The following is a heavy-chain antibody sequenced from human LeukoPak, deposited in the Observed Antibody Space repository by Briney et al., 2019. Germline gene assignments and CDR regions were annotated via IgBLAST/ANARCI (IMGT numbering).Heavy chain of an antibody. J-gene: IGHJ4*02. D-gene: IGHD3-10*01. Sequence: GGSLRLSCAASGFSFTDSWMSWVRQAPGKGLEWAANIKRDGSEKYYVDSVKGRFTISRDNAKNSLYLQMSSLSAEDTAVYYCARALDYYGSEPYYYDYWGQGTLVTVSS. V-gene: IGHV3-7*01. CDR2: IKRDGSEK. CDR1: GFSFTDSW. CDR3: ARALDYYGSEPYYYDY.